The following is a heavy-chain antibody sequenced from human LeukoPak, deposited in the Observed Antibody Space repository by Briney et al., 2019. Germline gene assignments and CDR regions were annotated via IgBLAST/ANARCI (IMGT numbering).Heavy chain of an antibody. Sequence: SETLSLTCAVYGGSFSGYYWSWIRQPPGKGLEWIGEINHSGSTNYNPSLKSRVTISVDTSKNQFSLKLSSVTAADTAVYYCARARPYKSYYYDSSGYYQDYWGQETLVTVSS. CDR3: ARARPYKSYYYDSSGYYQDY. CDR2: INHSGST. D-gene: IGHD3-22*01. J-gene: IGHJ4*02. CDR1: GGSFSGYY. V-gene: IGHV4-34*01.